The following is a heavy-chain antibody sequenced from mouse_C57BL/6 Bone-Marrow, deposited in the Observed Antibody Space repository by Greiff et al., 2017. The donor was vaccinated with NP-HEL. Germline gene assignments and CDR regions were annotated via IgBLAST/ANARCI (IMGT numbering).Heavy chain of an antibody. CDR1: GYAFSSSW. D-gene: IGHD1-1*02. CDR2: IYPGDGDT. CDR3: ARERRWLDY. Sequence: VKLQESGPELVKPGASVKISCKASGYAFSSSWMNWVKQRPGKGLEWIGRIYPGDGDTNYNGKFKGKATLTADKSSSTAYMQLSSLTSEDSAVYFCARERRWLDYWGQGTTLTVSS. V-gene: IGHV1-82*01. J-gene: IGHJ2*01.